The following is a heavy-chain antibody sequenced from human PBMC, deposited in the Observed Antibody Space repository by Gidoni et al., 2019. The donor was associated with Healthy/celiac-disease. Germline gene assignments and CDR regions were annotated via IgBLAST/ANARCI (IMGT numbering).Heavy chain of an antibody. J-gene: IGHJ3*02. CDR3: TRIGRNDAFDI. V-gene: IGHV3-49*04. Sequence: EVQLVESGGGLVQPGRSLRLSCTASGLTFGDYAMSWVRQAPGKGLEWVGFIRSKAYGGTTEYAASVKGRFTISRDDSKSIAYLQMNSLKTEDTAVYYCTRIGRNDAFDIWGQGTMVTVSS. CDR2: IRSKAYGGTT. CDR1: GLTFGDYA.